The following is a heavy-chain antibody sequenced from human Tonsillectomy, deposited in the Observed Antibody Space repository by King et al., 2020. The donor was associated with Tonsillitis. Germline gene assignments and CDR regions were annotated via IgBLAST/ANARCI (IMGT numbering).Heavy chain of an antibody. Sequence: VQLVESGGGVVQPGTSLRLSCAASGFTFNTYAMHWVRQAPGKGLEWVAVISYDGSNEYYGDSVKGRFTISRDNSRNTLYLQMHSLRAEDTAGYYCAKALASRLVGAIYAFDIWGQGTMVTVSS. CDR1: GFTFNTYA. J-gene: IGHJ3*02. D-gene: IGHD1-26*01. V-gene: IGHV3-30*18. CDR3: AKALASRLVGAIYAFDI. CDR2: ISYDGSNE.